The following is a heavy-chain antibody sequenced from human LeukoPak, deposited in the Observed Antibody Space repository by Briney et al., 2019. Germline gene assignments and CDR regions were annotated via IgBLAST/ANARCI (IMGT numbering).Heavy chain of an antibody. V-gene: IGHV1-18*01. CDR1: GYTFNTYG. J-gene: IGHJ4*02. D-gene: IGHD3-9*01. Sequence: GASVKVSCKASGYTFNTYGVGWVRQAPGQGLEWMGWTSVYNGDTHYIQKLQGRVTMTTDTATSTAYMELRSLRSDDTAVYYCARVSSTYYDILTAYYGYWGQGTLVTVSS. CDR2: TSVYNGDT. CDR3: ARVSSTYYDILTAYYGY.